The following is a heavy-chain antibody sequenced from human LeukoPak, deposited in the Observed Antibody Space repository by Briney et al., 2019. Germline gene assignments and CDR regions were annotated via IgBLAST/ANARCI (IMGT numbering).Heavy chain of an antibody. Sequence: KPSETLAFTCAVYGGSFSGYYWSWIRQPPGKGLEWIGEINHSGSTNYNPSLKSRVTISVDTSKNQFSLKLSSVTAADTAVYYCARAPYYIVVDYYYYGMDVWGQGTTVTVSS. CDR2: INHSGST. CDR3: ARAPYYIVVDYYYYGMDV. D-gene: IGHD2-15*01. CDR1: GGSFSGYY. V-gene: IGHV4-34*01. J-gene: IGHJ6*02.